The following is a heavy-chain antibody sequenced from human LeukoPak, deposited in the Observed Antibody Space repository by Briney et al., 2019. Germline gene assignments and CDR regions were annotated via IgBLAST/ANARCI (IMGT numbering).Heavy chain of an antibody. V-gene: IGHV3-30*03. J-gene: IGHJ4*02. CDR2: ISYDGSNK. CDR1: GFTFSSYG. Sequence: GGSLRLSCAASGFTFSSYGMHWVRQAPGKGLEWVAVISYDGSNKYYADSVKGRFTISRDNSKNTLYLQMNSLRAEDTAVYYCARGVGLRHFDYWGQGTLVTVSS. CDR3: ARGVGLRHFDY. D-gene: IGHD1-26*01.